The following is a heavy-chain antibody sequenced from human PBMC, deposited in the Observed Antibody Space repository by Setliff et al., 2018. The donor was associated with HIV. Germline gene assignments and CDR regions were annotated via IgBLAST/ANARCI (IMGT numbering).Heavy chain of an antibody. Sequence: SETLSLTCTVSGDSISGNTYCWGWIRQPPGKGLEWIGTLYYTGSAFYNPSLESRVTLSLDKSNNRFSLRLDSVTAADTAVYYCARVAGATWGQGTLVTVSS. CDR3: ARVAGAT. CDR2: LYYTGSA. V-gene: IGHV4-39*02. J-gene: IGHJ4*02. D-gene: IGHD1-26*01. CDR1: GDSISGNTYC.